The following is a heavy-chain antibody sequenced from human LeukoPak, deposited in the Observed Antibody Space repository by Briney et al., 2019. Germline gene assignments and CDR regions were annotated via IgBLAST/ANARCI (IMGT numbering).Heavy chain of an antibody. Sequence: SVKVSCKASGGTFSSYAISWVRQAPGQGLEWMGGIIPILGTANYAQKFQGRVTITTDESTSTAYMELSSLRSEDTAVYYCAATPDYDFWSGYFSAWGQGTLVTVSS. J-gene: IGHJ4*02. D-gene: IGHD3-3*01. CDR3: AATPDYDFWSGYFSA. CDR1: GGTFSSYA. V-gene: IGHV1-69*05. CDR2: IIPILGTA.